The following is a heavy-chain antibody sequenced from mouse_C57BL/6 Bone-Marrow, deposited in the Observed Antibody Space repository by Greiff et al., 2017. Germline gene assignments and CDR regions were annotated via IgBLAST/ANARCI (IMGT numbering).Heavy chain of an antibody. CDR3: ARSTVVAHWYFDV. CDR2: INPNNGGT. D-gene: IGHD1-1*01. V-gene: IGHV1-26*01. Sequence: EVKLMESGPELVKPGASVKISCKASGYTFTDYYMNWVKQSHGKSLEWIGDINPNNGGTSYNQKFKGKATLTVDKSSSTAYMELRSLTSEDSAVYYCARSTVVAHWYFDVWGTGTTVTVSS. J-gene: IGHJ1*03. CDR1: GYTFTDYY.